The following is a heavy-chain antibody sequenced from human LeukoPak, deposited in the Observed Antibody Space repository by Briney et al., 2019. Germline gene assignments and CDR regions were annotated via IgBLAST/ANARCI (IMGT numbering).Heavy chain of an antibody. J-gene: IGHJ4*02. V-gene: IGHV3-30*18. Sequence: GGSLRLSCAASGFTFSSYGMHWVRQAPGKGLEWVAVISYDGSNKYYADSVKGRFTISRDNSKNTLYLQMNSQRAEDTAVYYCAKDWLDSGSHDYWGQGTLVTVSS. CDR2: ISYDGSNK. CDR3: AKDWLDSGSHDY. CDR1: GFTFSSYG. D-gene: IGHD1-26*01.